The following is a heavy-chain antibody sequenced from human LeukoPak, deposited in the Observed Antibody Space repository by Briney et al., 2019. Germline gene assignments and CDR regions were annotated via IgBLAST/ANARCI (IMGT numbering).Heavy chain of an antibody. J-gene: IGHJ5*02. CDR2: INHSGST. Sequence: SETLSLTCAVYGGSFSGYYWSWIRQPPGKGLEWIGEINHSGSTNYNPSLKSRVTMSVDTSKNQFSPKLSSVTAADTAVYYCARVGEGVYCGGDCSWFDPWGQGTLVTVSS. CDR3: ARVGEGVYCGGDCSWFDP. CDR1: GGSFSGYY. D-gene: IGHD2-21*02. V-gene: IGHV4-34*01.